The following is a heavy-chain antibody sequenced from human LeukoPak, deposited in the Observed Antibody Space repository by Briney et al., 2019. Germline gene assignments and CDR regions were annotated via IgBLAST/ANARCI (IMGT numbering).Heavy chain of an antibody. CDR2: INSDGSST. D-gene: IGHD3-22*01. Sequence: GGSLRLSCAASGFTFSSYWMHWVRQAPGEGLVWVSRINSDGSSTSYADSVKGRFTISRDNAKNTLYLQMNSLRGEDTAVYYCARARDSSGYSDYFDSWGQGTLVTVSS. V-gene: IGHV3-74*01. CDR3: ARARDSSGYSDYFDS. CDR1: GFTFSSYW. J-gene: IGHJ4*02.